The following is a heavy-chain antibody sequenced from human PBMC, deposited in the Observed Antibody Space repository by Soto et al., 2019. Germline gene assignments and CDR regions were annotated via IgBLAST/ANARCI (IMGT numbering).Heavy chain of an antibody. Sequence: EVQLVESGGGLVKPGGSLILSCAASGFIFSSYTMNWVRQAPGKGLEWVSSISTRCSYTQFADLVKGRFTISRDNAKNSLFLQMNSLRAEDTAVYYCARDIITGTDEYYYYGMDVWGQGTTVTVSS. V-gene: IGHV3-21*01. CDR3: ARDIITGTDEYYYYGMDV. CDR2: ISTRCSYT. J-gene: IGHJ6*02. CDR1: GFIFSSYT. D-gene: IGHD1-7*01.